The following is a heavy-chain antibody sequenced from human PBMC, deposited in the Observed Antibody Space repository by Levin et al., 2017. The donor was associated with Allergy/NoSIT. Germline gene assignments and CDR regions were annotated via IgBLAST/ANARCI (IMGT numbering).Heavy chain of an antibody. Sequence: LSLTCAASGFTVSSNYMSWVRQAPGKGLEWVSVIYSGGSTYYADSVKGRFTISRDNSKNTLYLQMNSLRAEDTAVYYCARDNGGNYYYYYGMDVWGQGTTVTVSS. J-gene: IGHJ6*02. CDR2: IYSGGST. D-gene: IGHD4-23*01. V-gene: IGHV3-53*01. CDR3: ARDNGGNYYYYYGMDV. CDR1: GFTVSSNY.